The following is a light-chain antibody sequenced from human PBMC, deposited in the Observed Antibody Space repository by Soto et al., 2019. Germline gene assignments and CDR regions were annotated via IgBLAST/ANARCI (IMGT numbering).Light chain of an antibody. V-gene: IGLV2-14*03. CDR3: SSYTSSSTVV. J-gene: IGLJ2*01. CDR1: SSDVGGYNY. CDR2: DVS. Sequence: QSALTQPASVPGSPGQSITISCTGTSSDVGGYNYVSWYQHHPGKAPKLMIYDVSDRTSGISNRFSGFKSGNTDSLTISGLQTEDEADYYCSSYTSSSTVVFGGGTKLTVL.